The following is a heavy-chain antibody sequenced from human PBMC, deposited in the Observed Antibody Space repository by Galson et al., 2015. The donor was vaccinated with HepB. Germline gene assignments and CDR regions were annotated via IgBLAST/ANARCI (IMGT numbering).Heavy chain of an antibody. CDR3: ARDPQYTIFGVVISSNWFDP. D-gene: IGHD3-3*01. Sequence: SLRLSCAASGFTFSSYWMHWVRQAPGKGLVWVSRINSDGSSTSYADSVKGRFTISRDNAKNTLYLQMNSLRAEDTAVYYCARDPQYTIFGVVISSNWFDPWGQGTLVTVSS. CDR1: GFTFSSYW. V-gene: IGHV3-74*01. J-gene: IGHJ5*02. CDR2: INSDGSST.